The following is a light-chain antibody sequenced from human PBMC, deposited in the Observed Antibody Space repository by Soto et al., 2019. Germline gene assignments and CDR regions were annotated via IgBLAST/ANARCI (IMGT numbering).Light chain of an antibody. Sequence: DIQMTQSPSSLSASVGDRVTITCRASQSISNFLNWYQQKPGKAPELLIYAASNLHSGVPSRFSGSGSGNNFTLTISSLQPENFATYSCQQSYTTPYTFGQGTKLEIK. V-gene: IGKV1-39*01. J-gene: IGKJ2*01. CDR3: QQSYTTPYT. CDR1: QSISNF. CDR2: AAS.